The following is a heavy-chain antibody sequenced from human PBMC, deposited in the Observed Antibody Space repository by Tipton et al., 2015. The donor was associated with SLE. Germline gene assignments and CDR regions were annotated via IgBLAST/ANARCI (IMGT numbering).Heavy chain of an antibody. Sequence: TLSLTCTVSGGSISSSSYYWGWIRQPPGKGLEWIGSIYYSGSTYYNPSLKSRVTISVDTSKNQFSLKLSSVTAADTAVYYCARGDYDYIWGSYRYEAFDIWGQGTMVTVSS. CDR3: ARGDYDYIWGSYRYEAFDI. V-gene: IGHV4-39*07. CDR1: GGSISSSSYY. J-gene: IGHJ3*02. CDR2: IYYSGST. D-gene: IGHD3-16*02.